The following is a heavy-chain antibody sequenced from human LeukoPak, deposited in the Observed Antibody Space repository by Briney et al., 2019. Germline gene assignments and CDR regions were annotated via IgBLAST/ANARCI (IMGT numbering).Heavy chain of an antibody. J-gene: IGHJ5*02. CDR3: AREGTAGTNLNWFDP. V-gene: IGHV4-59*01. CDR1: GGSISSYY. CDR2: ISYSGST. D-gene: IGHD1-1*01. Sequence: SETLSLTCTVSGGSISSYYWSWIRQPPGKGLEWVGYISYSGSTNFNPSLKSRVTISVDTSKNQFSLKLSSVTAADTAVYYCAREGTAGTNLNWFDPWGQGTLVTVSS.